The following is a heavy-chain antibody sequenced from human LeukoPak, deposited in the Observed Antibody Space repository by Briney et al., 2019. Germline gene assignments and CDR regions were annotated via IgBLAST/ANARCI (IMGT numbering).Heavy chain of an antibody. Sequence: SVKVSCKPSGYTFTGYYMYWVRQAPGHRLEGMGWINPNRGGTNYAQKFQGRVTMTRDTSISTAYMELSRLRSDDTAVYYCARDADIVVVPAAIYYYYYMDVWGKGTTVTVSS. D-gene: IGHD2-2*01. J-gene: IGHJ6*03. CDR2: INPNRGGT. V-gene: IGHV1-2*02. CDR3: ARDADIVVVPAAIYYYYYMDV. CDR1: GYTFTGYY.